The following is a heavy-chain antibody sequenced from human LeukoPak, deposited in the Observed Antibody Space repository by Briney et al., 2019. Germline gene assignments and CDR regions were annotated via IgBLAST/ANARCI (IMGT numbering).Heavy chain of an antibody. V-gene: IGHV3-23*01. CDR3: AKHSGNYYFDY. CDR2: IAGGGGRT. J-gene: IGHJ4*02. D-gene: IGHD1-26*01. Sequence: GGSLGLSCAASGFTFSSYAMTWVRQAPGKGLEWVSAIAGGGGRTYYADSVKGRFSISRDNSKNTLYLQMNSLRAEDTAVYYCAKHSGNYYFDYWGQGTLVTVSS. CDR1: GFTFSSYA.